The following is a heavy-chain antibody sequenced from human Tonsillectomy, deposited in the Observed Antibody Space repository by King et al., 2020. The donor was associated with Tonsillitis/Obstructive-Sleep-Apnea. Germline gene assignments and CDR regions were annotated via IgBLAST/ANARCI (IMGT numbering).Heavy chain of an antibody. CDR3: ASGTTGVYYYYYMDV. Sequence: VQLVESGGGLVQPGGSLRLSCAASGFTVSSNYMSWVRQAPGKGLEWVSVIYSGGSTYYADSVKGRFTISRHNSKNTLYLQMNSLRAEDTAVYYCASGTTGVYYYYYMDVWGKGTPVTVSS. J-gene: IGHJ6*03. CDR2: IYSGGST. V-gene: IGHV3-53*04. D-gene: IGHD2-8*01. CDR1: GFTVSSNY.